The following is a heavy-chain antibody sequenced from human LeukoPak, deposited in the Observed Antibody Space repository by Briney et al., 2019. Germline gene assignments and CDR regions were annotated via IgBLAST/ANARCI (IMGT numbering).Heavy chain of an antibody. Sequence: GGSLRLSCTASGFTFRSSSFNWVRQVQGKGLEWVSSISSSGTYMYYADSVEGRFTISRDNSKSILYLEMNNLRAEDTAVYYCASRNCNRPSCYRGLLDYWGQGTLVTVSS. J-gene: IGHJ4*02. CDR3: ASRNCNRPSCYRGLLDY. CDR1: GFTFRSSS. D-gene: IGHD2-2*01. CDR2: ISSSGTYM. V-gene: IGHV3-21*04.